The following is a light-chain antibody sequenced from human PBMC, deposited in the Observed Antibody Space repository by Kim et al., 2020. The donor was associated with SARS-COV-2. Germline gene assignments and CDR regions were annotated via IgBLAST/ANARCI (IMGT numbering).Light chain of an antibody. CDR3: GTWDNSLSVV. V-gene: IGLV1-51*01. Sequence: QSVLTQPPSVSAAPGQKVTISCSGSSSNIGNSYVSWYQQVPGSAPKLLIFDNNKRPSGIPDRFSGSKSGTSATLDISGLQTGDEADYFCGTWDNSLSVVFGGGTQLTVL. CDR1: SSNIGNSY. CDR2: DNN. J-gene: IGLJ2*01.